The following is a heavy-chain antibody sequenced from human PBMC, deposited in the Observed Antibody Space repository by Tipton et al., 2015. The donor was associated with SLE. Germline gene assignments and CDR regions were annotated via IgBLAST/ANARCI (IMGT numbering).Heavy chain of an antibody. CDR2: IYHSGGT. J-gene: IGHJ3*02. CDR3: ARDRPRLRFKSGAFDI. CDR1: GGSVSSGSYY. D-gene: IGHD4-17*01. V-gene: IGHV4-61*01. Sequence: TLSLTCTVSGGSVSSGSYYWSWIRQPPGKGLEWIGYIYHSGGTNHSPSLRSRLTTSVDTSKNQFSLKVSSVTAADTAVYYCARDRPRLRFKSGAFDIWGQGTMVTVSS.